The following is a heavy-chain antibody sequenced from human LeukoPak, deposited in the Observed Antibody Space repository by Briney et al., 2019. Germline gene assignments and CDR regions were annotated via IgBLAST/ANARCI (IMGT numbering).Heavy chain of an antibody. J-gene: IGHJ4*02. CDR3: ARVGRGQGVDY. CDR2: IFNSGST. CDR1: GGSISSYY. D-gene: IGHD1-26*01. V-gene: IGHV4-59*01. Sequence: SETLSLTCSVSGGSISSYYWSWIRQPPGKGLEWIGYIFNSGSTNYNSSLKSRVTISVDTSKNQFSLKLSSVTAADTAVYYCARVGRGQGVDYWGQGTLVTVSS.